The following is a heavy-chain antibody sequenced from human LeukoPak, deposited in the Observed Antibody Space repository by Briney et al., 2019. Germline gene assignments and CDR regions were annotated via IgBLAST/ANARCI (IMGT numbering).Heavy chain of an antibody. J-gene: IGHJ4*02. CDR2: IIPIFGTA. CDR3: ARHHYYDSSGYHAFDY. CDR1: GGTFSSYA. D-gene: IGHD3-22*01. V-gene: IGHV1-69*01. Sequence: ASVKVSCKASGGTFSSYAISWVRQAPGQGLEWMGGIIPIFGTANYAQKFQGRVTITADESTSTAYMELSSPRSEDTAVYYCARHHYYDSSGYHAFDYWGQGTLVTVSS.